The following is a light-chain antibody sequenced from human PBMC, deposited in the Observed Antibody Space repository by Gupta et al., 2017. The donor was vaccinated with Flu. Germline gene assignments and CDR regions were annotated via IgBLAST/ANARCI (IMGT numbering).Light chain of an antibody. V-gene: IGKV2-28*01. Sequence: DIVMTQSPLSLPFTPGERASISCRSSQSLLHSNGYNYLDWYLQKPGQSPQLLIYLGSNRASGVPDRFSGSGSGTDFTLKISRVEAEDVGVYYCMQAIQTPVTFGQGTRLEIK. CDR3: MQAIQTPVT. CDR1: QSLLHSNGYNY. J-gene: IGKJ5*01. CDR2: LGS.